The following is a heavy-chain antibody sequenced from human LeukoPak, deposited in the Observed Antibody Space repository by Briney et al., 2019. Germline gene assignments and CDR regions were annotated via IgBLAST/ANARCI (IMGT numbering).Heavy chain of an antibody. J-gene: IGHJ3*02. CDR3: ASDCSSTSCHSSGHAFDI. CDR1: GFTFSSYA. D-gene: IGHD2-2*02. CDR2: ISGSGGST. V-gene: IGHV3-23*01. Sequence: GGSLRLSCAASGFTFSSYAMSWVRQAPGKGLEWVSAISGSGGSTYYADSVKGRFTISRDNSKNTLYLQMNSLRAEDTAVYYCASDCSSTSCHSSGHAFDIWGQGTMVTVSS.